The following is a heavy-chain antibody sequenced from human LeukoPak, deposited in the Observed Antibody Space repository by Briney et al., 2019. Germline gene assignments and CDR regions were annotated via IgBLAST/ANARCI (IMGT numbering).Heavy chain of an antibody. J-gene: IGHJ6*03. V-gene: IGHV4-34*01. CDR2: INHSGST. CDR3: ARGLFDFWSGYYPNYYYYYYMDV. CDR1: GGSFSGYY. D-gene: IGHD3-3*01. Sequence: SETLSLTCAVYGGSFSGYYWSWIRQPPGKGLEWIGEINHSGSTNYNPSLKSRVTISVDTSKNQFALKLSYVTAADTAVYYCARGLFDFWSGYYPNYYYYYYMDVWGKGTTVTVSS.